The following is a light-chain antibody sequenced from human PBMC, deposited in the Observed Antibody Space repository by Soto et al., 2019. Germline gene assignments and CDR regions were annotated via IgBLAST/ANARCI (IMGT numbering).Light chain of an antibody. Sequence: EIVLTQSPGTLSLSPGERATLSCRASQSVSSSYLAWYQQKPGQAPRLLIYGASSRATGIPDRFSGSGSGTDFTLTINRLEPEDFAVYYCQQYAGSPRTFGGGTKVEIK. J-gene: IGKJ4*01. V-gene: IGKV3-20*01. CDR2: GAS. CDR1: QSVSSSY. CDR3: QQYAGSPRT.